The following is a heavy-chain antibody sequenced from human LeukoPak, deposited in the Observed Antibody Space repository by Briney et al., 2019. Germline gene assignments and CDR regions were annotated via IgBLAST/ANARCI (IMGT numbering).Heavy chain of an antibody. CDR3: ARGRLEAAATDDY. J-gene: IGHJ4*02. CDR1: GYTFTGYY. Sequence: GASVKVSCKASGYTFTGYYMHWLRQAPGQGLEWMGWVNPNSGGTRYAQRFQDRVTMTRDTSITTAYMELSRLRSDDAAVYFCARGRLEAAATDDYWGQGTLVTVSS. V-gene: IGHV1-2*02. CDR2: VNPNSGGT. D-gene: IGHD6-13*01.